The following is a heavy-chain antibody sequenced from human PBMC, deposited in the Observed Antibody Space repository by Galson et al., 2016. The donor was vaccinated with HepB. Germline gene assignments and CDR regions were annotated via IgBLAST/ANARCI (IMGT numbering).Heavy chain of an antibody. V-gene: IGHV5-10-1*01. J-gene: IGHJ6*03. CDR2: IDPSDSYT. CDR3: ARLEVQGERRVSYFYMDV. CDR1: GYSFTSYW. Sequence: QSGAEVKKPGESLRISCKGSGYSFTSYWISWVRQMPGKGLEWMGRIDPSDSYTNYSPSFQGHVTISVDKSISTAYLQWSSLKATDSAMYYCARLEVQGERRVSYFYMDVWGKGTTVTVSS. D-gene: IGHD1-1*01.